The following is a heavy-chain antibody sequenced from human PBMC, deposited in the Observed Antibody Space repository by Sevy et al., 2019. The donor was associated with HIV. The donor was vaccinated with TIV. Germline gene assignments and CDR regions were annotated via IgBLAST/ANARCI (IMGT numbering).Heavy chain of an antibody. Sequence: GGSLRLSCVGSGFVFEDFAVHWVRRSPGKGLEWVSGITGNGQKKFYEGSVKGPFSISRDNARKSLYLQMNNMNFDDTAIYYCVRDLSPTLGTGQHWFDLWGQGTLVTVSS. D-gene: IGHD1-1*01. V-gene: IGHV3-9*01. CDR1: GFVFEDFA. CDR3: VRDLSPTLGTGQHWFDL. CDR2: ITGNGQKK. J-gene: IGHJ5*02.